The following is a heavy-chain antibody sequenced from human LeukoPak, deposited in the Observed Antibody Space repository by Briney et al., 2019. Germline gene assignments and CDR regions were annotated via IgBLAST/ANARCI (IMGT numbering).Heavy chain of an antibody. J-gene: IGHJ5*02. V-gene: IGHV3-74*01. CDR3: TKSDWFNP. CDR1: GFIFSGYW. Sequence: PGRSLRLSCAASGFIFSGYWMHWGRQAPREGLVWLSRIKNDGSITIYADSVKGRFPISRDNAKNTLYLQMNSLRFEDTAVYYCTKSDWFNPWGQGTLVTVSS. D-gene: IGHD3-3*01. CDR2: IKNDGSIT.